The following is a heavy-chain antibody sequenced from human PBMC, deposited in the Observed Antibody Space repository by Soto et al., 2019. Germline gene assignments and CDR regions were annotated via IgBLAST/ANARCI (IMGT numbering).Heavy chain of an antibody. CDR1: GFTFSSYS. J-gene: IGHJ4*02. Sequence: PGGSLRLSCAASGFTFSSYSMNWVRQAPGKGLEWVSSISSSSSYIYYADSVKGRFTISRDNAKNSLYLQMSSLRAEDTAVYYCARDFWLRLESSFDYWGQGTLVTVSS. CDR3: ARDFWLRLESSFDY. D-gene: IGHD5-12*01. V-gene: IGHV3-21*01. CDR2: ISSSSSYI.